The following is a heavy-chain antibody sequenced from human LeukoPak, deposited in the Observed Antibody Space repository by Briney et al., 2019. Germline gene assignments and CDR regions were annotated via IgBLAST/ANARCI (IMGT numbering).Heavy chain of an antibody. Sequence: SETLSLTCTVSGGSISSSSYYWGWMRQPPGKGLEWIGSIYYSGSTYYNPSLKSRVTISVDTSKNQFSLKQSSVTAADTAVYYCARHKYYYDSSGYYHTEDFQHWGQGTLVTVSS. D-gene: IGHD3-22*01. V-gene: IGHV4-39*01. J-gene: IGHJ1*01. CDR1: GGSISSSSYY. CDR3: ARHKYYYDSSGYYHTEDFQH. CDR2: IYYSGST.